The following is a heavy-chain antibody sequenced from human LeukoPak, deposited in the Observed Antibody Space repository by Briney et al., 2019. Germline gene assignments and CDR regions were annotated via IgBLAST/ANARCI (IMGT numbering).Heavy chain of an antibody. D-gene: IGHD2-15*01. V-gene: IGHV1-18*01. CDR2: ISAYNGNT. Sequence: ASVKVSCKASGYTFTSYGISWVRQSPGQGLEWMGWISAYNGNTNYAQKLQGRVTMTTDTSTSTAYMELRSLRSDDTAVYYCATTISPVVVVYWGQGTLVTVSS. CDR1: GYTFTSYG. CDR3: ATTISPVVVVY. J-gene: IGHJ4*02.